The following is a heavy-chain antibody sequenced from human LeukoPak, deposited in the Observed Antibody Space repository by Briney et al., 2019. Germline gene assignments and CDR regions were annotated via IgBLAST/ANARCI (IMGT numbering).Heavy chain of an antibody. Sequence: SETLSLTCDVSGVSINTCCYYWTWIRQPPGKGLEWIGYKYYSGGTRYNSSLRSRLTISLDSSKNQFSLRLTSVTAADTAGYYCARGRSYGFDFDSWGRGTLVIVSS. CDR3: ARGRSYGFDFDS. CDR2: KYYSGGT. J-gene: IGHJ4*02. V-gene: IGHV4-61*01. CDR1: GVSINTCCYY. D-gene: IGHD5-18*01.